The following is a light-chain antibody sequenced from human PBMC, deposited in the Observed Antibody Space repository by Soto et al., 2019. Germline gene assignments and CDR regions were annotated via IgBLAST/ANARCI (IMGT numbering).Light chain of an antibody. Sequence: DIQMTQSPSSLSASVGDRVTITCRASQSISSWLAWYQQKPGKDPKLLIYDASSLESGVPSRFSGSGSGTEFTLTISSLRPDDFATYYRQQYNSYWTFGQGTKVDIK. J-gene: IGKJ1*01. CDR3: QQYNSYWT. CDR2: DAS. CDR1: QSISSW. V-gene: IGKV1-5*01.